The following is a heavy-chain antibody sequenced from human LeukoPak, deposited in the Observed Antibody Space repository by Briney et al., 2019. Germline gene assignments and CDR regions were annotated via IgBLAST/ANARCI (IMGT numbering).Heavy chain of an antibody. Sequence: SQTLSLTCAISGDSVSSNDASWNWVRQSPSRGLEWLARTFYRSKWYYDYAVSVKSRITINPDTSKNQFSLQLNSVTPEDTAVYYCARGATAYFDCWGLGTLVTVSS. J-gene: IGHJ4*02. V-gene: IGHV6-1*01. CDR2: TFYRSKWYY. CDR3: ARGATAYFDC. D-gene: IGHD5-12*01. CDR1: GDSVSSNDAS.